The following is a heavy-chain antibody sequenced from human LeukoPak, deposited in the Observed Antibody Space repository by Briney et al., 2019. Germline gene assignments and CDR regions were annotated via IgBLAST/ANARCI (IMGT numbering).Heavy chain of an antibody. Sequence: GGSLRLSCAASGLTFSSFAMTWVRQASGKGLEWVSGISGSGSTTYYADSVKGRFTISRDNSKNTLYLQMNSLRVEDTAIYYCAKGGRWDYYDSSHWGQGTMVTVSS. CDR1: GLTFSSFA. CDR2: ISGSGSTT. V-gene: IGHV3-23*01. D-gene: IGHD3-22*01. CDR3: AKGGRWDYYDSSH. J-gene: IGHJ3*01.